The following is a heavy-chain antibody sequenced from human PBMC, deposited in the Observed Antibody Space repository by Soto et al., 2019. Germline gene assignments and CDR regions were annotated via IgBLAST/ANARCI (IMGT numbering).Heavy chain of an antibody. CDR2: IITAFGTT. J-gene: IGHJ4*02. CDR3: KRSSGYTSGGSLAN. Sequence: QVQLVQSGPEVKKPGSSVKVSCNASGDTFNSYVITWVRQAPGQGLEGLGGIITAFGTTSYAQNFQDRLTFTTDEDETTDPMELSSLTFDDKAMYYCKRSSGYTSGGSLANWGQGTLVTVSS. D-gene: IGHD1-1*01. V-gene: IGHV1-69*01. CDR1: GDTFNSYV.